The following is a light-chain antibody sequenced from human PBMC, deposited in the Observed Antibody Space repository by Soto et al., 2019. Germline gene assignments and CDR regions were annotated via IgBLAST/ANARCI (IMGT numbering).Light chain of an antibody. CDR2: GAS. Sequence: EIVMTQSPATLSVSRGERATLSCRANQAISSNLAWYQQKPGQAPRLLIYGASTRATGIPDRFSGSWSGTEFTLTISSLQSEDFAVYYCQHYNNWLGTFGGGTKVEIK. CDR1: QAISSN. J-gene: IGKJ4*01. CDR3: QHYNNWLGT. V-gene: IGKV3-15*01.